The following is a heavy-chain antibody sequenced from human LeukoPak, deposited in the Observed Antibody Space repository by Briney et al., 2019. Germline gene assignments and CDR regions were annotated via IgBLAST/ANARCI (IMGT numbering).Heavy chain of an antibody. CDR3: AKDTYYDYIWGSYQDDY. Sequence: GGSLRLPCAASGFTFSSYAMSWVRQAPGKGLEWVSSISGSGTGTYYADSVKGRFIISRDNSKNTLYLQMNSLRAEDTAVYYCAKDTYYDYIWGSYQDDYWGQGTLVTVSS. CDR2: ISGSGTGT. V-gene: IGHV3-23*01. D-gene: IGHD3-16*01. J-gene: IGHJ4*02. CDR1: GFTFSSYA.